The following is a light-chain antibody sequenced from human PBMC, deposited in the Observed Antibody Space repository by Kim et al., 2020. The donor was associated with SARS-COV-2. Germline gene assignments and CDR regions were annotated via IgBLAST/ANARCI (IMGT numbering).Light chain of an antibody. CDR1: QSVSDK. J-gene: IGKJ1*01. CDR2: AAS. Sequence: EIVMTQSPDTLSVSPGERATLSCRASQSVSDKLAWYQEKPGQAPRLLIYAASTRATDIPARFSGSGSDTEFTLTISSLQSEDFAIYYCQQYNKWPRTFGPGTKVDIK. CDR3: QQYNKWPRT. V-gene: IGKV3-15*01.